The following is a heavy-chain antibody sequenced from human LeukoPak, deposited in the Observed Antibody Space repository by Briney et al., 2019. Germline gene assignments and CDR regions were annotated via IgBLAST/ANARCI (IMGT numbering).Heavy chain of an antibody. CDR2: MNPNSGNT. D-gene: IGHD2-2*02. Sequence: ASVKVSCKASGYTFTSYDINWVRQATGQGLEWMGWMNPNSGNTGYAQKFQGRVTMTRNTSISTAYMELSSLRSEDTAVYYCVRGHCSSTSCYTRYYYYGMDVWGQGTTVTVSS. V-gene: IGHV1-8*01. CDR1: GYTFTSYD. CDR3: VRGHCSSTSCYTRYYYYGMDV. J-gene: IGHJ6*02.